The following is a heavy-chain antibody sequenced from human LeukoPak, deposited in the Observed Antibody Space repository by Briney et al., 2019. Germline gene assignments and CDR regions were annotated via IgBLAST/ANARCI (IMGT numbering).Heavy chain of an antibody. V-gene: IGHV1-2*02. D-gene: IGHD1-1*01. CDR3: ARARYNWIPWWGDHMDV. J-gene: IGHJ6*02. CDR1: GYTFIGYY. CDR2: INPNSGDT. Sequence: GASVKVSCKAAGYTFIGYYMHWVRQAPGQGLEWMGWINPNSGDTNYAQKFQGRVTMTRDTSISIAYMELRSLRSDDTAVYYCARARYNWIPWWGDHMDVWGQGTTVTVSS.